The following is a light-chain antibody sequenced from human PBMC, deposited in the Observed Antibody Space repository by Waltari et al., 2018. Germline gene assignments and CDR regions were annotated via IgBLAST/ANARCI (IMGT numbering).Light chain of an antibody. CDR1: QSVSST. CDR2: DAP. J-gene: IGKJ2*01. Sequence: EIVMTQSPATLSLSPGERATLSCRASQSVSSTLAWYQQKPGQAPRLLIYDAPTRATGIPARFSGSGSGTEFTLTISSLQSEDFAVYYCQQYNKWPSYTFGQGTKVEIK. V-gene: IGKV3-15*01. CDR3: QQYNKWPSYT.